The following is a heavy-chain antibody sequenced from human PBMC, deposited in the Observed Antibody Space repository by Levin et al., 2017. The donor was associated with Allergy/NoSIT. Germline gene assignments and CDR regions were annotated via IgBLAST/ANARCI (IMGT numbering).Heavy chain of an antibody. D-gene: IGHD1/OR15-1a*01. Sequence: GGSLRLSCVASGFSFGDYAMTWVRQAPGKGLEWVSVITGGGFNTYYGDSVKGRFTVSRDNSKNTLYLELNSLRAEDTAVYYCAKKQGGTSGFSFDVWGQGTTVTDSS. J-gene: IGHJ3*01. CDR3: AKKQGGTSGFSFDV. V-gene: IGHV3-23*01. CDR2: ITGGGFNT. CDR1: GFSFGDYA.